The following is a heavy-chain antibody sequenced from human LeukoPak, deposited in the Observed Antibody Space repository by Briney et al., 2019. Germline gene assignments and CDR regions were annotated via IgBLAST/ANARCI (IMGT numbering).Heavy chain of an antibody. CDR1: GGTFSSYA. D-gene: IGHD6-13*01. Sequence: AXVKVSCKACGGTFSSYAMSWVGQAQGQGLEGKGGMSPIFRTANFAQNFQGRVMITAVESTTTAYMELSSLRSEDTAVYYCARDGQQLTSIDYWGQGTLVTVSS. CDR2: MSPIFRTA. J-gene: IGHJ4*02. CDR3: ARDGQQLTSIDY. V-gene: IGHV1-69*13.